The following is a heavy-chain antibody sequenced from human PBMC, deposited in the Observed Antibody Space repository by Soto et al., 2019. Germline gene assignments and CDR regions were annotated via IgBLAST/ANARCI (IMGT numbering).Heavy chain of an antibody. CDR2: ISSSSSYI. CDR1: GFTFSSYS. V-gene: IGHV3-21*01. D-gene: IGHD5-12*01. Sequence: GGSLRLSCAASGFTFSSYSMNWVRQAPGKGLEWVSSISSSSSYIYYADSVKGRFTISRDNAKNSLYLQMNSLRAEDTAVYYCARDRIGVIVATGILDYWGQGTLVTVSS. J-gene: IGHJ4*02. CDR3: ARDRIGVIVATGILDY.